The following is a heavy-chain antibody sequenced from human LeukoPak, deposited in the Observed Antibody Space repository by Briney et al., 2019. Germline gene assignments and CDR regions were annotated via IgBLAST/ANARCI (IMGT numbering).Heavy chain of an antibody. CDR3: ARDFDY. CDR2: IYTSGTT. V-gene: IGHV4-4*07. J-gene: IGHJ4*02. CDR1: GGSISDYY. Sequence: SQTLSLTCTVSGGSISDYYWSWIRQPAGQGLEWIGRIYTSGTTNYNPSLKSRVTISVDTSKNQFSLKLSSVTAADTAVYYCARDFDYWGQGTLVTVSS.